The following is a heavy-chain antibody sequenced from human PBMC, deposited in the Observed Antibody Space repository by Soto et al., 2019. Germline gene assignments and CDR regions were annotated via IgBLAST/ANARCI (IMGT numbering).Heavy chain of an antibody. CDR2: IIPILGIA. J-gene: IGHJ4*02. D-gene: IGHD4-17*01. CDR1: GGTVSSYT. CDR3: ASNYGGNSY. V-gene: IGHV1-69*02. Sequence: QVQLVQSGAEGKKPGSSVKVSCKASGGTVSSYTISWVRQAPGQGLEWMGRIIPILGIANYAQKFQGRVTITADKSTSTVDMELSSRRSEDTAVYYCASNYGGNSYWGQGTLVTVSS.